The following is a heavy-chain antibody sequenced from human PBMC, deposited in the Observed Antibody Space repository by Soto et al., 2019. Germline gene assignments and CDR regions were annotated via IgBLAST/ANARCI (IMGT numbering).Heavy chain of an antibody. CDR2: LSKDGANE. D-gene: IGHD2-15*01. V-gene: IGHV3-23*01. Sequence: GGSLRLSCTASGFILIEYAMNWVRHTPGAGLEWVSTLSKDGANEHYVGSVKGRFTISRDDAKNTLYLQMNSLRAEDTAMYYCAKDPSTGGADYWGQGTQVTVSS. J-gene: IGHJ4*02. CDR1: GFILIEYA. CDR3: AKDPSTGGADY.